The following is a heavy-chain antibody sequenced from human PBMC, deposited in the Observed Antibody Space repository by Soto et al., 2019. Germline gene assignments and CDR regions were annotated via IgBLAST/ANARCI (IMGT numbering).Heavy chain of an antibody. CDR2: IYYSGST. CDR3: AREEVVVVAATSFYFFDY. J-gene: IGHJ4*02. D-gene: IGHD2-15*01. V-gene: IGHV4-61*01. Sequence: SETLSLTCTVSGGSVSSGSYYWRWIRQPPGKGLEWIGYIYYSGSTNYNPSLKSRVTISVDTSKNQFSLKLSSVTAADTAVYYCAREEVVVVAATSFYFFDYWGQGTLVTVSS. CDR1: GGSVSSGSYY.